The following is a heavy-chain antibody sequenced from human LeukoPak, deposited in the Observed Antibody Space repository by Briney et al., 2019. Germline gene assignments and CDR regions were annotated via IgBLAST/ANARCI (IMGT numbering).Heavy chain of an antibody. CDR3: ATTGYSGYDIYYYYGTDV. CDR2: ISYDGSNK. J-gene: IGHJ6*02. V-gene: IGHV3-30*03. Sequence: GGSLRLSCAASGFTFSSYGMHWVRQAPGKGLKWVAVISYDGSNKYYADSVKGRFTISRDNSKNTLYLQMNSLRAEDTAVYYCATTGYSGYDIYYYYGTDVWGQGTTVTVSS. CDR1: GFTFSSYG. D-gene: IGHD5-12*01.